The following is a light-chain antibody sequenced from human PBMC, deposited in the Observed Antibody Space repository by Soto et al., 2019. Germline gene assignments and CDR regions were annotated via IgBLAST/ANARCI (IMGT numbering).Light chain of an antibody. CDR1: QSISVY. Sequence: ETVLAQSPATLSLSPGERATLSCRATQSISVYLAWYQHKPGQAPRLLIYDTSKRAAGIPARFSGSGSGTDFTLTISSLETADFAVYYCQQRRYWPLTFGGGTKVDI. CDR3: QQRRYWPLT. CDR2: DTS. J-gene: IGKJ4*01. V-gene: IGKV3-11*01.